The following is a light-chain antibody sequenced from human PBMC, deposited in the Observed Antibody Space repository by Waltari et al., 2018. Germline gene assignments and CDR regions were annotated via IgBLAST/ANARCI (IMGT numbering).Light chain of an antibody. CDR1: QGISSA. V-gene: IGKV1-13*02. J-gene: IGKJ4*01. CDR2: DAS. CDR3: QQSNTFPPT. Sequence: AIQLNQSPSSLSASVGDRVTVTCLASQGISSALAWYQHKPGKAPKLLIFDASSLEGGVPSRFSGSGSGTDFTLTIGSLQPEDFATYFCQQSNTFPPTFGGGTKVDIK.